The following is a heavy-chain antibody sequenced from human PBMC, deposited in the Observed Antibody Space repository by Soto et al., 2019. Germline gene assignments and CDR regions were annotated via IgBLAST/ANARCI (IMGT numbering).Heavy chain of an antibody. Sequence: QITLKESGPTLVTPTQTLTLTCTFSGFSLSTSGMGVHWIRQPPGKALEWLALIYWDGDKRYRPSLKSRLTITEDTSKSLVVLTMTNRDPVDTATYYCAQKACSGRIYWGQGTLVTVSS. CDR2: IYWDGDK. CDR3: AQKACSGRIY. CDR1: GFSLSTSGMG. J-gene: IGHJ4*02. D-gene: IGHD1-26*01. V-gene: IGHV2-5*02.